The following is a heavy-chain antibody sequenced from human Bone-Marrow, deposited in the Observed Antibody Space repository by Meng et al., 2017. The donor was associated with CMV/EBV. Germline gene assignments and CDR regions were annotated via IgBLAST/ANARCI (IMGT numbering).Heavy chain of an antibody. D-gene: IGHD6-6*01. CDR1: GYTLNSFY. Sequence: KASGYTLNSFYIHWVRQGPGQGLEWMGIINPSGGSTSYAQKFQGRVTMTRDTSTSTVYMELSSLRSEDTAVYYCARGGKYSSSSEDYWGQGILVTVSS. CDR2: INPSGGST. CDR3: ARGGKYSSSSEDY. V-gene: IGHV1-46*02. J-gene: IGHJ4*02.